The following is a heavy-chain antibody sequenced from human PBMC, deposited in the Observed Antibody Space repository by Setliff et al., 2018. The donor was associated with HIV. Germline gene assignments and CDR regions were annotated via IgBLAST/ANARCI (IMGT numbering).Heavy chain of an antibody. Sequence: NPGGSLRLSCAASGFSVSDDWMSWVRQTPGKRLEWVGRIKSKTDGGTTDYAAPVKGRFTISRDDSKNTLYLQMNSLKTEDTAVYYCTPTPHYGGSYYYYYMDVWGKGTTVTVSS. D-gene: IGHD3-10*01. CDR2: IKSKTDGGTT. CDR3: TPTPHYGGSYYYYYMDV. J-gene: IGHJ6*03. V-gene: IGHV3-15*01. CDR1: GFSVSDDW.